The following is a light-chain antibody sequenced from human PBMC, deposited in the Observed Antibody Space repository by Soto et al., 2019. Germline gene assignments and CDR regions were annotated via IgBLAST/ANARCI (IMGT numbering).Light chain of an antibody. CDR3: AAWDDSLNEYV. CDR2: SNN. J-gene: IGLJ1*01. V-gene: IGLV1-44*01. CDR1: SSNIGRNS. Sequence: QSVLTQAPSVSGTPGQRVTITCSGSSSNIGRNSVNWYQHLPGTAPKLLTHSNNHRPSGVPDRFSGSKSGTSASLAISGLQPEDEADYCCAAWDDSLNEYVFGDGTKGTVL.